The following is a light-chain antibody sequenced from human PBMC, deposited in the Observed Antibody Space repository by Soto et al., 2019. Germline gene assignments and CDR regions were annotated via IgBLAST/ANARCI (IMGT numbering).Light chain of an antibody. CDR2: DAS. Sequence: DIQMTQSPSTLSASVGDRVTITCRASQSIRRSLAWYQQKPGKAPNLLIYDASSLESGVPSRFSGSGFGTEFTLTISSLQPDDFATYYCQQYNSYLLTFGPGTTVDIK. CDR3: QQYNSYLLT. J-gene: IGKJ3*01. V-gene: IGKV1-5*01. CDR1: QSIRRS.